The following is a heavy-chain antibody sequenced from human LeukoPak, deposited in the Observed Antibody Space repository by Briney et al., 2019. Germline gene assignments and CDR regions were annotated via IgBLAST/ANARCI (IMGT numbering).Heavy chain of an antibody. CDR3: ARETSQKGAHYMDV. Sequence: SETLSLTCTVSGGSISSYYWSWIRQPPGKGLEWIGYIYYSGSTDYNPSLKSRVTISVDTSKNQFSLKLSSVTAADTAVYYCARETSQKGAHYMDVWGKGTTVTISS. CDR2: IYYSGST. CDR1: GGSISSYY. V-gene: IGHV4-59*01. J-gene: IGHJ6*03. D-gene: IGHD3-16*01.